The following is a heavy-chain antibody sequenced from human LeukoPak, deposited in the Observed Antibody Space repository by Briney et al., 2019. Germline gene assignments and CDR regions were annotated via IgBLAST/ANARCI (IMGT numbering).Heavy chain of an antibody. Sequence: ETLSLTCAVYGGSFSGNYWSWVRQAPGKGLEWVSAISGSGGSTYYADSVKGRFTISRDNSKNTLYLQMNSQRAEDTAVYYCAKDRVIVEYYFDYWGQGTLVTVSS. V-gene: IGHV3-23*01. CDR3: AKDRVIVEYYFDY. CDR2: ISGSGGST. J-gene: IGHJ4*02. CDR1: GGSFSGNY. D-gene: IGHD3-22*01.